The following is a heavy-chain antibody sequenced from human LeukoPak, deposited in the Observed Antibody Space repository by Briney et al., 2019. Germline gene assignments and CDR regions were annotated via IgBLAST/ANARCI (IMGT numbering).Heavy chain of an antibody. CDR1: GFSLTTRGVG. D-gene: IGHD3-22*01. Sequence: SGPTLVNPTQTLTLTCAFSGFSLTTRGVGVGWIRQPPGKALEWLTLISWDGDKRYSPSLKSRLTITNVTSKKQVVLTVTNLDPVDTATYYCARLAYYDNSGSSRPFDIWGQGTRVTVSS. CDR2: ISWDGDK. CDR3: ARLAYYDNSGSSRPFDI. V-gene: IGHV2-5*02. J-gene: IGHJ3*02.